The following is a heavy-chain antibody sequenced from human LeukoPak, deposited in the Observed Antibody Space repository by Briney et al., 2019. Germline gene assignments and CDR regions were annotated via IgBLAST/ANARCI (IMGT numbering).Heavy chain of an antibody. CDR2: ISGSGGST. V-gene: IGHV3-23*01. CDR1: GFTFSSYA. D-gene: IGHD6-13*01. J-gene: IGHJ4*02. CDR3: AKDLHPSIAAAGHYFDY. Sequence: GGSLRLSCAASGFTFSSYAMSWVRQAPGKGLEWVSAISGSGGSTYYADSVKGRFTISRDNSKNTLYLQMNSLRAEDTAVYYCAKDLHPSIAAAGHYFDYWGQGTLVTASS.